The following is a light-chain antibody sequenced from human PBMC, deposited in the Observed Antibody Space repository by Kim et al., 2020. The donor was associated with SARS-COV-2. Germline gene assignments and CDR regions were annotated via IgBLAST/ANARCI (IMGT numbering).Light chain of an antibody. J-gene: IGLJ3*02. V-gene: IGLV4-69*01. Sequence: QLVLTQSPSASASLGALVKLTCTLNSGHSSYAIAWHQQQPEKGPRYLMKVNSDGSHSKGDGIPDRFSGSSSGAERYLTISSLQSEDEADYYCQTWGTGIRVFGGGTKVTVL. CDR2: VNSDGSH. CDR1: SGHSSYA. CDR3: QTWGTGIRV.